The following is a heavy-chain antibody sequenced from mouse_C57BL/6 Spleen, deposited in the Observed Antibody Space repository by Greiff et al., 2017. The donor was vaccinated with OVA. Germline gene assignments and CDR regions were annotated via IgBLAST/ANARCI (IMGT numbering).Heavy chain of an antibody. CDR3: AMDRRGDYGSSYGYYAMDY. CDR1: GYTFTSYW. CDR2: IHPSDSDT. D-gene: IGHD1-1*01. J-gene: IGHJ4*01. Sequence: QVQLQQSGAELVKPGASVKVSCKASGYTFTSYWMHWVKQRPGQGLEWIGRIHPSDSDTNYNQKFKGKATLTVDKSSSTAYMQLSSLTSEDSAVYYCAMDRRGDYGSSYGYYAMDYWGQGTSVTVSS. V-gene: IGHV1-74*01.